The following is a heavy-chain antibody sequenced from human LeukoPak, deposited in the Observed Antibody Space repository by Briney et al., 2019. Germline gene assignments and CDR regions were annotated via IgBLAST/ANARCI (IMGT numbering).Heavy chain of an antibody. CDR2: IWHDGSKE. J-gene: IGHJ4*02. V-gene: IGHV3-33*06. CDR1: GFTFGNYD. CDR3: AKVPSYGGLDY. D-gene: IGHD4-23*01. Sequence: GGSLRLSCAVSGFTFGNYDMHWVRQTPGKGLEWVAVIWHDGSKEFYVDSVKGRFTISRDNSKNTLYLLMNSLRAEDTAVYYCAKVPSYGGLDYWGQGTLVTVSS.